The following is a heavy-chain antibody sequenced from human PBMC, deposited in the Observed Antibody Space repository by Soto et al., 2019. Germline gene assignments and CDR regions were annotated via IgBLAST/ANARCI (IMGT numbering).Heavy chain of an antibody. V-gene: IGHV1-8*01. CDR2: MNPGSGHA. CDR3: ARGRGVKPVRG. J-gene: IGHJ4*02. CDR1: GYTFSSYD. Sequence: QVQLVQSGAEVKKPGASVKVSCKASGYTFSSYDINWVRQPTGQGLEWMGWMNPGSGHAGYAQKFQGRFTMTRDTAISTAYMELSSLKAEDTAVYCCARGRGVKPVRGWGQGTLVTVSS. D-gene: IGHD3-10*01.